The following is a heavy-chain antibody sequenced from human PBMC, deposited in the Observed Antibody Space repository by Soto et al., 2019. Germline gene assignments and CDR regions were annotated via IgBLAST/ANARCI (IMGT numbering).Heavy chain of an antibody. V-gene: IGHV1-3*01. Sequence: QVQLVQSGAEVKKPGASVKVSCKASGYTFTSYAMHWVRQAPGQRLEWMGWINAGNGNTKYSQKFQGRVTITRDTSASTAYMELSSLRSEDTAVYYCSRDWECELRLDYWGQGTLVTVS. CDR3: SRDWECELRLDY. D-gene: IGHD1-26*01. CDR2: INAGNGNT. J-gene: IGHJ4*02. CDR1: GYTFTSYA.